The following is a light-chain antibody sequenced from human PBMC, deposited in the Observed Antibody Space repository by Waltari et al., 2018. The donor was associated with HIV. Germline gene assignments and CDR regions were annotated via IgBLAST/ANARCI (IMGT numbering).Light chain of an antibody. V-gene: IGLV1-40*01. J-gene: IGLJ3*02. CDR2: GNN. CDR1: SSNIGAGSD. CDR3: QSYDSSLSGV. Sequence: QSVLPQPPSVSGAPGQRVTISSTGSSSNIGAGSDFHWYQHLPGTAPKRIIYGNNKRPSGVPDRFTGSKSCTSASLAITGLQADDEADYYCQSYDSSLSGVFGGGTKLTVL.